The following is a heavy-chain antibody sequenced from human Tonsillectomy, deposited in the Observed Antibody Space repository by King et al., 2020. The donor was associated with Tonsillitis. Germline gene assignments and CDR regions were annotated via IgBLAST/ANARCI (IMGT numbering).Heavy chain of an antibody. CDR1: GYSFNNYW. CDR2: IYPGDSDS. CDR3: ARRSGSTWFDY. V-gene: IGHV5-51*01. Sequence: VQLVESGAEVKKPGESLKISCKGSGYSFNNYWIGWLRQMPGKGLEWMGTIYPGDSDSKYSPSFQGQVTISADKSISTPYLQWSILKAPDTAMYYCARRSGSTWFDYWGQGTPVTVSS. J-gene: IGHJ5*01. D-gene: IGHD6-13*01.